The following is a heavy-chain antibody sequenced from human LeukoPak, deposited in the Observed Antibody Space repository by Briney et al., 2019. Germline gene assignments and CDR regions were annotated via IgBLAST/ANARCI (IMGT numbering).Heavy chain of an antibody. V-gene: IGHV3-53*01. CDR3: AKAREWLPINWFDP. Sequence: GGSLRLSCAASGFSVSNNYMSWVRQAPGKGLEWVSVIYSGGSTYYADSVKGRFTISRDNSKNTLYLQMNSLRAEDTAVYYCAKAREWLPINWFDPWGQGTLVTVSS. D-gene: IGHD5-18*01. CDR2: IYSGGST. CDR1: GFSVSNNY. J-gene: IGHJ5*02.